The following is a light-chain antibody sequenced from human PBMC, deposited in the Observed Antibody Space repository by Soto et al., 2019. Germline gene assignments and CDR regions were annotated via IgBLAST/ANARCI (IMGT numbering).Light chain of an antibody. CDR1: QSVSSSY. Sequence: EIVLTQSPGTLSFSPGERATLTCRASQSVSSSYLAWFQQKPGQAPRLLLYGASSRATGIPDRFSGSGSGTDFTLTISRLEAEDFAVYYCQQYGNAPFTFGPGTKVDIK. CDR2: GAS. J-gene: IGKJ3*01. CDR3: QQYGNAPFT. V-gene: IGKV3-20*01.